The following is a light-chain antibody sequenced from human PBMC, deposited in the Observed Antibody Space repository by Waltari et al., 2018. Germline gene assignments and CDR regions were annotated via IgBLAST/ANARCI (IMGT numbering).Light chain of an antibody. CDR3: QQYGSSHPYT. V-gene: IGKV3-20*01. J-gene: IGKJ2*01. Sequence: EIVLTQSPGTLSLSPGERATLSCRASQSVSSSYLAWYQQKPGQAPRLLIYGASSRATGIPDRFSGSGSGIDFTLTISRLEPEDFAVYYCQQYGSSHPYTFGQGTKLEIK. CDR1: QSVSSSY. CDR2: GAS.